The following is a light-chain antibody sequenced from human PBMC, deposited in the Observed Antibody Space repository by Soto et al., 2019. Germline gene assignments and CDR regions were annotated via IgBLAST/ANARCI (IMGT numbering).Light chain of an antibody. V-gene: IGKV3-20*01. CDR1: QSVSSSY. CDR3: QQYGSSPTWT. J-gene: IGKJ1*01. CDR2: GAS. Sequence: IVLTQSPGTLSLSPGERATLSCRASQSVSSSYLAWYQQKAGQAPRLLIYGASTRATGIPDRFSGSGSGTDFTLTISRLEPEDFAVYYCQQYGSSPTWTFGQGTKVEIK.